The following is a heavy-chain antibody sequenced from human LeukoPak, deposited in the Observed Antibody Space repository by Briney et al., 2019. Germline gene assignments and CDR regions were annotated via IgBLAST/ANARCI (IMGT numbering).Heavy chain of an antibody. CDR3: AKRDWNDESRYAFDI. CDR1: GFNFNTYG. J-gene: IGHJ3*02. Sequence: GGSLRLSCAASGFNFNTYGIHWVRQTPGKGLEWVAFIRYDGSDKYYADSMKGRFTISRDNSKNTLYLQMNSLRAEDTAVYYCAKRDWNDESRYAFDIWGQGTMVTVSS. CDR2: IRYDGSDK. D-gene: IGHD1-1*01. V-gene: IGHV3-30*02.